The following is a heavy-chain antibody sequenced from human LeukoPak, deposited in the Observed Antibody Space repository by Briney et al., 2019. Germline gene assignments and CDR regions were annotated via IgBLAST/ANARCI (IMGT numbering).Heavy chain of an antibody. CDR2: IYYSGST. CDR3: ARVVLPPGGAFDI. Sequence: SETLSLTCTVSGGSISSYYWSWIRQPPGKGLEWTGYIYYSGSTNYNPSLKSRVAISVDTSKNQFSLKLSSVTAADTAVYYCARVVLPPGGAFDIWGQGTMVTVSS. J-gene: IGHJ3*02. D-gene: IGHD6-13*01. CDR1: GGSISSYY. V-gene: IGHV4-59*01.